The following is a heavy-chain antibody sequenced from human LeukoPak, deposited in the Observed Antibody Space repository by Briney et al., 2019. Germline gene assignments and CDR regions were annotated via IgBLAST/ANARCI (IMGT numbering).Heavy chain of an antibody. CDR3: ARAIYCSGGSCYSSFDY. CDR1: GGSITSYY. CDR2: IYPSGST. Sequence: SETLSLTCTVSGGSITSYYWGWIRQPAGKGLEWIGRIYPSGSTSYNPSLRGRVTMSLDTSKNQFSLKLISVTAADTAVYYCARAIYCSGGSCYSSFDYWGQGTLVTVSS. J-gene: IGHJ4*02. D-gene: IGHD2-15*01. V-gene: IGHV4-4*07.